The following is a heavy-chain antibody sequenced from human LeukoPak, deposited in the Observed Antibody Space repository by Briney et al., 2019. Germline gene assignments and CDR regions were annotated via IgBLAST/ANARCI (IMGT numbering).Heavy chain of an antibody. CDR1: GFTFRSYA. CDR2: ISANGDRT. V-gene: IGHV3-23*01. Sequence: PGGSLRLSCAASGFTFRSYAMNWVRQTPGEGLEWVSVISANGDRTDYADSVKGRFTISRDNSNNTLYLQMNSLRAEDTATYYCAKDILVNWGSWGIDFWGQGTRVTVSS. J-gene: IGHJ4*02. CDR3: AKDILVNWGSWGIDF. D-gene: IGHD7-27*01.